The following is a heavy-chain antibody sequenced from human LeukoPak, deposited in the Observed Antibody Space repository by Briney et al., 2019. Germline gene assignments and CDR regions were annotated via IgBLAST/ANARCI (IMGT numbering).Heavy chain of an antibody. CDR3: ARAVYGGLNWFDP. D-gene: IGHD4-23*01. CDR2: IYYSGST. J-gene: IGHJ5*02. Sequence: PSETLSLTCTVSGGSISSGGYYWSWIRQPPGKGLEWIGYIYYSGSTNYNPSLKSRVTISVDTSKNQFSLKLSSVTAADTAVYYCARAVYGGLNWFDPWGQGTLVTVSS. CDR1: GGSISSGGYY. V-gene: IGHV4-61*08.